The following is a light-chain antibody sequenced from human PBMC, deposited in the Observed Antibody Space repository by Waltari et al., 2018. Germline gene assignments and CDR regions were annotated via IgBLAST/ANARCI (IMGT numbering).Light chain of an antibody. J-gene: IGKJ4*01. Sequence: EMVMTQSPATLSVSPGERATLSCRASQSLSSNLAWYQQKPGQAPRILIYGASTRATGIPARFSGSGSGTEFTLTISSLQSEDFAVYYCQQYNDWPRVTFGGGTKVEIK. CDR2: GAS. CDR3: QQYNDWPRVT. V-gene: IGKV3-15*01. CDR1: QSLSSN.